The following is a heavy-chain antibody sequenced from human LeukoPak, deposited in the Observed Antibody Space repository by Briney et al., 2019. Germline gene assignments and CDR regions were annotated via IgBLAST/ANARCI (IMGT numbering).Heavy chain of an antibody. V-gene: IGHV3-48*01. CDR2: ISFSTSTI. D-gene: IGHD3-10*01. J-gene: IGHJ3*02. CDR3: ARDTHYYGSGSPAFDI. Sequence: GGSLRLSCVASGFTFSTYSMNWVRQAPGKGLEWVSYISFSTSTIYYADSVKGRFTISRDNAKNALYLQMNSLRAEDTAMYYCARDTHYYGSGSPAFDIWGQGTMVTVSS. CDR1: GFTFSTYS.